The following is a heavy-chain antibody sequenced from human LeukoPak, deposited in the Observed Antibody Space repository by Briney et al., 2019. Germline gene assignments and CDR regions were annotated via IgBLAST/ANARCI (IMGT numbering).Heavy chain of an antibody. J-gene: IGHJ6*02. CDR2: IYYSGST. V-gene: IGHV4-39*01. D-gene: IGHD3-3*01. CDR3: ARRITIFGVVTQSYYYGMDV. CDR1: XGSISSSSYY. Sequence: TLSLTCTXXXGSISSSSYYWGWIRQPPGKGLEWIGSIYYSGSTYYNPSLKSRVTISVDTSKNQFSLKLNSVTAADTAVYYCARRITIFGVVTQSYYYGMDVWGQGTTVTVSS.